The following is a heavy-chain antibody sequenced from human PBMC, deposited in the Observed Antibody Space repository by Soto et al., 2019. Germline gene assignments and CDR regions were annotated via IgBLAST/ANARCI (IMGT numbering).Heavy chain of an antibody. CDR1: GFTFDDYA. CDR2: ISWNSGSI. D-gene: IGHD3-3*01. CDR3: AKGYDFRSGYVFDY. V-gene: IGHV3-9*01. Sequence: EVQLVESGGGLVQPGRSLRLSCAASGFTFDDYAMHWVRQAPGKGLEWVSGISWNSGSIGYADSVKGRFTISRHNAKNALYLQMNSLRAEDTALYYCAKGYDFRSGYVFDYWGQGTLVTVSS. J-gene: IGHJ4*02.